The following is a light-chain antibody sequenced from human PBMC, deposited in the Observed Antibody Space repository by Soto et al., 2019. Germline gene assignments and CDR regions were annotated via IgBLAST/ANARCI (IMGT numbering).Light chain of an antibody. CDR2: QVT. Sequence: QSALTQPPSASGSPGQSVTISCTGTSSDVGAYDFVSWFQQHPGKAPKLIIYQVTKRPSGVPDRLSGSKSGNTASLTVSGLQAEDEADYYCSSYVVSYNWVFGGGTKLTVL. CDR3: SSYVVSYNWV. V-gene: IGLV2-8*01. J-gene: IGLJ3*02. CDR1: SSDVGAYDF.